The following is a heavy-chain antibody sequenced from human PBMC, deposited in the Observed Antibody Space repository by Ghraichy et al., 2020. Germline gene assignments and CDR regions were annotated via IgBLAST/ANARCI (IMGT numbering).Heavy chain of an antibody. J-gene: IGHJ4*02. CDR2: IYHSGST. CDR1: GYSISSGYY. V-gene: IGHV4-38-2*02. Sequence: SETLSLTCTVSGYSISSGYYWGWIRQPPGKGLEWIGSIYHSGSTYYNPSLKSRVTISVDTSKNQFSLKLSSVTAADTAVYYCARASIVDTAMVGQSGYWGQGTLVTVSS. D-gene: IGHD5-18*01. CDR3: ARASIVDTAMVGQSGY.